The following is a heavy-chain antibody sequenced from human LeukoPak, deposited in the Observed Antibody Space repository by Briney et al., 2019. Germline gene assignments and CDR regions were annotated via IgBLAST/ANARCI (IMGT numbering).Heavy chain of an antibody. Sequence: SETLSLTCTVSGGSISDYRWSWIRQPAGKGLEWIGRIYNTVSTNYNPSLKSRVTMSVDTSKNQFSLRLRSVIAADTAVYYCARHSGSYYGDYYDGMDVWGQGTTVAVSS. V-gene: IGHV4-4*07. CDR2: IYNTVST. D-gene: IGHD3-10*01. J-gene: IGHJ6*02. CDR1: GGSISDYR. CDR3: ARHSGSYYGDYYDGMDV.